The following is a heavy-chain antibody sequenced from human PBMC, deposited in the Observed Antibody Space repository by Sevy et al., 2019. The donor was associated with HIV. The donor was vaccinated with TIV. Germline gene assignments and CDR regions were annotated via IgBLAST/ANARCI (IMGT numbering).Heavy chain of an antibody. Sequence: GGSLRLSCAASGFIFKSYGMHWVRQAPGKGLEWVTFIRNDGSTKYYADSVRGRFTASRDNPKNTLYLQMNSLRPEDTAVYYCVKGPHPAVTTSYALDVWDQGTTVTVSS. CDR3: VKGPHPAVTTSYALDV. CDR2: IRNDGSTK. CDR1: GFIFKSYG. D-gene: IGHD4-17*01. V-gene: IGHV3-30*02. J-gene: IGHJ6*02.